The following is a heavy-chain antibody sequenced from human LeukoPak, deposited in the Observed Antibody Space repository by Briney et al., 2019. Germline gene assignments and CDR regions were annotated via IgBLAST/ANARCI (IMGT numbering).Heavy chain of an antibody. J-gene: IGHJ4*02. CDR1: GGSFSGYY. V-gene: IGHV4-34*01. CDR3: ARDSGFWLY. D-gene: IGHD3-22*01. CDR2: INHSGST. Sequence: SETLSLTCAVYGGSFSGYYWSWIRQPPGKGLEWIGEINHSGSTNYNPSLKSRVTISGDTSKNQFSLKLNSVTAADTAVYFCARDSGFWLYWGQGTLVSVSS.